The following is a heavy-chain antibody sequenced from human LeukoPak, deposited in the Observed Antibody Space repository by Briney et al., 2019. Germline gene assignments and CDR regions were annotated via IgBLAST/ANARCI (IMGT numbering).Heavy chain of an antibody. CDR1: GGSFSGYY. Sequence: SETLSLTCAVYGGSFSGYYWSWIRQPPGKGLEWIGEINHSGSTNYNPSLKSRVTISVDTSKNQFSLKLSSVTAADTAVYYCARVGRRWLQAQGYYFDYWGQGTLVTVSS. CDR3: ARVGRRWLQAQGYYFDY. J-gene: IGHJ4*02. V-gene: IGHV4-34*01. CDR2: INHSGST. D-gene: IGHD5-12*01.